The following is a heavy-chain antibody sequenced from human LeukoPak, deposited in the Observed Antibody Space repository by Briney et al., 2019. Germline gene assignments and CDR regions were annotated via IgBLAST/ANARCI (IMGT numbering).Heavy chain of an antibody. Sequence: SETLSLTCTVSSGSITSYYWAWLRQPPGKGLEWIGYLYYSGYSNYNPSLKSRVSMSVDTSKNQFSLKLTSVTAADTAVYYCARHSIASDGARLFDYWGRGTLVTVSS. V-gene: IGHV4-59*08. J-gene: IGHJ4*02. CDR2: LYYSGYS. CDR3: ARHSIASDGARLFDY. CDR1: SGSITSYY. D-gene: IGHD2-21*01.